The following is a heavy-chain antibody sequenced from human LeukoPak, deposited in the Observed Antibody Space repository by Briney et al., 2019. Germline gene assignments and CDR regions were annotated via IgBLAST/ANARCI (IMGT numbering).Heavy chain of an antibody. V-gene: IGHV3-21*01. Sequence: GGSLRLSCAASGFTFTNYAMNWVRQAPGKGLEWVSSISSSSSYIYYADSVKGRFTISRDNAKNSLYLQMNSLRAEDTAVYYCARRLGSYPFDYWGQGTLVTVSS. CDR3: ARRLGSYPFDY. CDR2: ISSSSSYI. J-gene: IGHJ4*02. CDR1: GFTFTNYA. D-gene: IGHD1-26*01.